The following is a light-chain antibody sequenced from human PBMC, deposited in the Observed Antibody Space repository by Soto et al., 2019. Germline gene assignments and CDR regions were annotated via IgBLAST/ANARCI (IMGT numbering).Light chain of an antibody. CDR1: QSVSSSY. Sequence: EIVVTQSPGTLSLSPGERATPSCRASQSVSSSYLAWYQQKPGQAPRLLIYGASSRATGIPDRFSGSGSGTDFTLTISRLEPEDFAVYYCQQYGSSPGFTFGPGTKVDIK. CDR3: QQYGSSPGFT. J-gene: IGKJ3*01. CDR2: GAS. V-gene: IGKV3-20*01.